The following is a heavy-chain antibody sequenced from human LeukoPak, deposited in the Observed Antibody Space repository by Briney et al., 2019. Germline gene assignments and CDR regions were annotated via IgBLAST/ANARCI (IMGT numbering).Heavy chain of an antibody. J-gene: IGHJ4*02. Sequence: PLETLSLTCAVSGYSISSGYYWGWIRQPPGKGLEWIGSIYHSGSTYYNPSLKSRVTISVDTSKNQFSLKLSSVTAADTAVYYCARSLHYYYDSSGYFDYWGQGTLVTVSS. V-gene: IGHV4-38-2*01. CDR1: GYSISSGYY. CDR2: IYHSGST. D-gene: IGHD3-22*01. CDR3: ARSLHYYYDSSGYFDY.